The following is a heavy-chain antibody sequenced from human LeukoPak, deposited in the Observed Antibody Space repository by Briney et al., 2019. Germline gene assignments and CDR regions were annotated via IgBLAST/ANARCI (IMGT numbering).Heavy chain of an antibody. J-gene: IGHJ4*02. CDR3: AKRGEMATISGYFDY. CDR2: ISWNSGSI. Sequence: GRSLRLSCAASGFTFDDYAMHWVRQAPGKGLEWVSGISWNSGSIGYADSVKGRFTISRDNAKNSLYLQMNSLRAEDTALYYCAKRGEMATISGYFDYWGQGTLVTVPS. D-gene: IGHD5-24*01. V-gene: IGHV3-9*01. CDR1: GFTFDDYA.